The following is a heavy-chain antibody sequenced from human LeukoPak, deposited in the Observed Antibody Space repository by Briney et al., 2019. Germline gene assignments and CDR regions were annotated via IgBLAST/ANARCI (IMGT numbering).Heavy chain of an antibody. CDR1: GGTFSSYA. CDR3: ARGLWFGELFGAFDI. D-gene: IGHD3-10*01. CDR2: IIPIFGTA. Sequence: SVKVSCKASGGTFSSYAISWVRQAPGQGLEWMGRIIPIFGTANYAQKFQGRVTITTDESTSTAYMGLSSLRSEDTAVYYCARGLWFGELFGAFDIWDQGTMVTVSS. V-gene: IGHV1-69*05. J-gene: IGHJ3*02.